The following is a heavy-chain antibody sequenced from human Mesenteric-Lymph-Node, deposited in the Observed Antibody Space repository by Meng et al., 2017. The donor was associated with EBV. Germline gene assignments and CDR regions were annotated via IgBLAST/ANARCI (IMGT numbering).Heavy chain of an antibody. Sequence: QVPLQGSGPGLVKPSQTLSLTCAASGGSISSGGYYWSWIRQPPGKGLECIGYIYYSGSAYYNPSLKSRVTISVDTSKNQFSLKLSSVTAADTAVYYCARAHRVLFGELNWFDPWGQGSLVTVSS. CDR1: GGSISSGGYY. CDR3: ARAHRVLFGELNWFDP. J-gene: IGHJ5*02. D-gene: IGHD3-10*01. V-gene: IGHV4-30-4*01. CDR2: IYYSGSA.